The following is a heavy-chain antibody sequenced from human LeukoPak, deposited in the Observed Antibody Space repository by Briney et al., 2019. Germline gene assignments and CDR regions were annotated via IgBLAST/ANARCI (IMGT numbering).Heavy chain of an antibody. J-gene: IGHJ4*02. D-gene: IGHD4-17*01. CDR1: GGSVTDDY. Sequence: PSETLSLTCTVSGGSVTDDYWSWIRQPPGKGLEWIGYIYYTGATNSIPSLKSRVTIAVDTSKNQVSLKLTSVTAADTAVYFCARHDHGVLGFWGQGALVTVSS. CDR2: IYYTGAT. CDR3: ARHDHGVLGF. V-gene: IGHV4-59*08.